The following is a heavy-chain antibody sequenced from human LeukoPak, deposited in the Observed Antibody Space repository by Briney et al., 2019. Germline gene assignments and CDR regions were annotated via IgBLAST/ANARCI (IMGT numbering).Heavy chain of an antibody. D-gene: IGHD1-26*01. CDR2: LYSGGGA. V-gene: IGHV3-53*01. CDR3: ARKGAAQDY. Sequence: GGSLRLSFAPFGLTVSSNNLTWARQARGKGLECVSVLYSGGGAYYADSVKGRFTISRDSSKNTLYLQMDSLRAEDTAVYYCARKGAAQDYWGQGTLVTVSS. J-gene: IGHJ4*02. CDR1: GLTVSSNN.